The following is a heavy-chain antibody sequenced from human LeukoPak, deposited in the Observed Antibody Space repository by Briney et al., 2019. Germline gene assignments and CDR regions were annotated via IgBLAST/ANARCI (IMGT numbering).Heavy chain of an antibody. D-gene: IGHD6-13*01. CDR1: GGSFSGYY. Sequence: SSETLSLTCAVYGGSFSGYYWSWIRQPPGKGLEWIGGINHSGSTNYNPSLNSRVTISVDTSKNQFSLKLSSVTAPDTAVYYCERGHYRGSWYSYWGEGTLVTLSS. J-gene: IGHJ4*02. CDR3: ERGHYRGSWYSY. CDR2: INHSGST. V-gene: IGHV4-34*01.